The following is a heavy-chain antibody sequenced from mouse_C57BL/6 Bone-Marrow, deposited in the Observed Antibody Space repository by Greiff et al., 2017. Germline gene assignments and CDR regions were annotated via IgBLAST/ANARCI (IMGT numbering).Heavy chain of an antibody. CDR2: IFPGSGST. Sequence: QVQLQQSGPELVKPGASVKISCKASGYTFTDYYINWVKQRPGQGLEWIGWIFPGSGSTYYNEKFKGKATLTVDKSSSTAYMLLSSLTSEDSAVYFCARGDYYGSSLAWFAYWGQGTLVTVSA. CDR1: GYTFTDYY. J-gene: IGHJ3*01. D-gene: IGHD1-1*01. V-gene: IGHV1-75*01. CDR3: ARGDYYGSSLAWFAY.